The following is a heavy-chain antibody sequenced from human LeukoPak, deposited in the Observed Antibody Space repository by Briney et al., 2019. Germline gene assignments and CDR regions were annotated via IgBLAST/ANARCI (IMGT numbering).Heavy chain of an antibody. V-gene: IGHV3-74*01. CDR2: INSDETIS. D-gene: IGHD3-10*02. J-gene: IGHJ6*04. Sequence: PSGGSLRLSCAASGFTFSSYWTHWVRQVPNQGLMWVSRINSDETISEYVDSVNGRFTISRDNAKNTLYLQMNSLRAEDTAVYYCAELGITMIGGVWGKGTTVTISS. CDR3: AELGITMIGGV. CDR1: GFTFSSYW.